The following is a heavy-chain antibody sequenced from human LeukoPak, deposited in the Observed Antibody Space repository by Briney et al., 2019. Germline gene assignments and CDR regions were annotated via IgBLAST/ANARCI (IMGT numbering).Heavy chain of an antibody. CDR2: IYPGDSDT. D-gene: IGHD5-12*01. CDR3: ARPAEGGYSAYDFGS. V-gene: IGHV5-51*01. J-gene: IGHJ4*02. CDR1: GSSFTTYW. Sequence: GAPLQISCKGSGSSFTTYWIAWVRQLPGKGLEWMGVIYPGDSDTRYSPSYQGQVTLPADKSICTAYLQWSSLKASDTGIYYCARPAEGGYSAYDFGSWGQGTLVTVSS.